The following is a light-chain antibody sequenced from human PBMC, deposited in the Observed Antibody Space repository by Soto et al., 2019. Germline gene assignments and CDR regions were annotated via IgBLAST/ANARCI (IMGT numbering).Light chain of an antibody. CDR2: DAS. CDR1: QSVSSSY. J-gene: IGKJ1*01. V-gene: IGKV3-11*01. CDR3: QQYNNWPPGT. Sequence: IVLTQSPGTLSLSPGERATLSCRASQSVSSSYLAWYQQKPGQAPRLLIYDASNRATGIPARFSGSGSGTDFTLTISSLEPEDFAVYYCQQYNNWPPGTFGQGTKVDIK.